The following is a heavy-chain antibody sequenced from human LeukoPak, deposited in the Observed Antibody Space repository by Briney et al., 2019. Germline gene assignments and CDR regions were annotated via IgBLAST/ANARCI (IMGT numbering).Heavy chain of an antibody. J-gene: IGHJ4*02. CDR3: ARHSSAARPNFDY. V-gene: IGHV4-39*01. D-gene: IGHD6-6*01. CDR1: GGSISGSNYY. Sequence: PSETLSLTCTVSGGSISGSNYYWGWIRQPPGKGLEWIGSIYYSGTTYYNPSVKSRVTISVDTSKNQFSLEVTSMTAADTAVYYCARHSSAARPNFDYWGQGTLVTVSS. CDR2: IYYSGTT.